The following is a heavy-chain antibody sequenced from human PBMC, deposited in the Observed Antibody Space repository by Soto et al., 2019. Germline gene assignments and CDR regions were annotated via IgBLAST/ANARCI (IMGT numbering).Heavy chain of an antibody. CDR2: ISSSGTTT. CDR1: GFTFSSYE. V-gene: IGHV3-48*03. J-gene: IGHJ6*02. Sequence: GGSLRLSGGVSGFTFSSYEMNWVRQAPGKGLEWVSYISSSGTTTYYADSVRGRFTMSRDNAKNSLSLQMNSLRVEDTAVYYCVSARYRIIAVPPYGMDVSGQGTTFTVSS. D-gene: IGHD3-16*02. CDR3: VSARYRIIAVPPYGMDV.